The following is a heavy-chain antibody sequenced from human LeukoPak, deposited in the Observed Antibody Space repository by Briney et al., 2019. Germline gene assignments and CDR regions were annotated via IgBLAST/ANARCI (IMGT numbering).Heavy chain of an antibody. CDR3: ASSLRQTGYYIGWFDP. V-gene: IGHV4-59*08. D-gene: IGHD3-9*01. CDR1: GGSISSYY. J-gene: IGHJ5*02. CDR2: IYYSGST. Sequence: SETLSLTCTVSGGSISSYYWSWIRQPPGKGLEWIGYIYYSGSTIYNPSFKSRVTISVDTSKNQFSLKLSSVTAADTAVYYCASSLRQTGYYIGWFDPWGQGTLVTVSS.